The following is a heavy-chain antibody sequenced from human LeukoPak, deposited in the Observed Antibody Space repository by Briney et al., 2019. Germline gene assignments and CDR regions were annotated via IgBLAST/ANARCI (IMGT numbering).Heavy chain of an antibody. CDR1: GGSISSYY. J-gene: IGHJ3*02. Sequence: PSETLSLTCTVSGGSISSYYWSWVRQAPGKGLEWVSAISGSGGSTYYADSVKGRFTISRDNSKNTLYLQMNSLRAEDTAVYYCAKDDTYYDSSGYHDAFDIWGQGTMVTVSS. D-gene: IGHD3-22*01. V-gene: IGHV3-23*01. CDR2: ISGSGGST. CDR3: AKDDTYYDSSGYHDAFDI.